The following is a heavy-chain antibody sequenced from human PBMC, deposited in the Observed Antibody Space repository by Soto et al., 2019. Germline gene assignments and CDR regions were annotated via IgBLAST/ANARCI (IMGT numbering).Heavy chain of an antibody. D-gene: IGHD5-18*01. CDR2: IYYSGST. CDR1: GGSISSGGYY. J-gene: IGHJ3*02. CDR3: ARADTALANDAFDI. Sequence: QVQLQESGPGLVKPSQTLSLTCTVSGGSISSGGYYWSWIRQHPGKGLEWIGYIYYSGSTYYNPSLKCLVNISIDTSKNQFSLKLTSVTAADTAVYYCARADTALANDAFDIWGQGTMVTVSS. V-gene: IGHV4-31*01.